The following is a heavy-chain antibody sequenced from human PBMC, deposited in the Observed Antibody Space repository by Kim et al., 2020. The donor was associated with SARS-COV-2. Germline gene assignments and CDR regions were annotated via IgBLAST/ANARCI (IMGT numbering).Heavy chain of an antibody. CDR1: GGTFSSYA. J-gene: IGHJ6*02. V-gene: IGHV1-69*13. D-gene: IGHD3-22*01. Sequence: SVKVSCKASGGTFSSYAISWVRQAPGQGLEWMGGIIPIFGTANYAQKFQGRVTITADESTSTAYMELSSLRSEDTAVYYCARSLGPDDSSGYSPDVWGQGTTVTVSS. CDR3: ARSLGPDDSSGYSPDV. CDR2: IIPIFGTA.